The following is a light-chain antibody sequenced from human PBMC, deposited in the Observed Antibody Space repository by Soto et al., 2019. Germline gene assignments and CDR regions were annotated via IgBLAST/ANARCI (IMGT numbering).Light chain of an antibody. CDR1: QSIRSW. CDR2: AAS. V-gene: IGKV1D-12*01. J-gene: IGKJ5*01. Sequence: VQMNQFPSPVTISGRERMIVTLAASQSIRSWLAWYQEKPGKAPKLLIFAASTLQSGVPSRFSGSGSRTDFTLTITSLQPEDIGTYYCQQTDTLPSTFGQGTRLENK. CDR3: QQTDTLPST.